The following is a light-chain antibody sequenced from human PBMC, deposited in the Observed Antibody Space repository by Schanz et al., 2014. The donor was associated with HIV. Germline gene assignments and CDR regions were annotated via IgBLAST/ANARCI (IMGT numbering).Light chain of an antibody. CDR2: DAS. CDR3: QQYNDWPPIT. V-gene: IGKV3-20*01. Sequence: EIVLTQSPGTLSLSPGERATLSCRASQSVSSSYLAWYQQKPGQAPRLLIFDASIRATGIPDRFSGSGSGTDFTLTISRLEPEDFAVYYCQQYNDWPPITFGQGTRLEIK. CDR1: QSVSSSY. J-gene: IGKJ5*01.